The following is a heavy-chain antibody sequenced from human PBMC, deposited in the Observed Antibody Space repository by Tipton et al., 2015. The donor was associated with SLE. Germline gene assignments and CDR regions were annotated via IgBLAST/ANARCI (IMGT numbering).Heavy chain of an antibody. CDR3: ARETYGGGYYVWGSYRSNWFDP. D-gene: IGHD3-16*02. V-gene: IGHV4-39*07. Sequence: TLSLTCTVSGGSISSGGYYWNWIRQHPGKGLEWIGSIYYSGSTYYNPSLKSRVTISVDTSKNQFSLKLSSVTAADTAVYYCARETYGGGYYVWGSYRSNWFDPWGQGTLVTVSS. J-gene: IGHJ5*02. CDR1: GGSISSGGYY. CDR2: IYYSGST.